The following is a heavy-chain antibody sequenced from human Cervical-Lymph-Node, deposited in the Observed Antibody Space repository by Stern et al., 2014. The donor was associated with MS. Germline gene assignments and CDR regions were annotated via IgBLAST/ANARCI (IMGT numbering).Heavy chain of an antibody. J-gene: IGHJ3*01. CDR3: VLPSTVTTAAFDV. V-gene: IGHV1-69*06. D-gene: IGHD4-17*01. Sequence: VQLVESGAEVKKPGSSVKVSCKASGGTFTSFSINWVRQVPGQSLAWMGGIIPIFETPNFAQKFQGRVTITADSSTSTVYMALNSLRSDDTAVYYCVLPSTVTTAAFDVWGRGTMVTVSS. CDR2: IIPIFETP. CDR1: GGTFTSFS.